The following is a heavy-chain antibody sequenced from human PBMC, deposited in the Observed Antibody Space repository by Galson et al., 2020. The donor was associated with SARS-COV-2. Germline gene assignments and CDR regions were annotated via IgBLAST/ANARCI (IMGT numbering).Heavy chain of an antibody. CDR3: ARVALSDHEDAGRFDY. V-gene: IGHV4-38-2*01. Sequence: SETLSLTCAVSGFSISSGYYWAWIRQPPGKGLEWLATTYHSGSTYFSPSLKRRVTISVETSKNQFSLTLTSATAADTAVYYCARVALSDHEDAGRFDYWGQGTLVTVSS. J-gene: IGHJ4*02. D-gene: IGHD3-16*02. CDR1: GFSISSGYY. CDR2: TYHSGST.